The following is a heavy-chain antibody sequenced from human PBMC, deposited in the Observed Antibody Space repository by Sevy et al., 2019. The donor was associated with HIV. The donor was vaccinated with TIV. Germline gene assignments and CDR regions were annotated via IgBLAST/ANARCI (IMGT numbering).Heavy chain of an antibody. Sequence: GGSLRLSCAASGFNITTYWMNWVRQAPGKGLEWVANIKYDGSEIYYVDSVRGRFTISKDNARNLVYLQMNSLRAEDTALYYCVRAIVIEDSFWGQGTLVTVSS. CDR3: VRAIVIEDSF. D-gene: IGHD2-2*01. J-gene: IGHJ4*02. CDR1: GFNITTYW. CDR2: IKYDGSEI. V-gene: IGHV3-7*01.